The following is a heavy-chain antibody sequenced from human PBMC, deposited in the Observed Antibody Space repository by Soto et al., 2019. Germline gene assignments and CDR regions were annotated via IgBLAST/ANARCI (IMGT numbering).Heavy chain of an antibody. CDR2: IYYSGST. V-gene: IGHV4-31*03. CDR3: ARSGYCSGGSCYSISLSGWFDP. Sequence: QVQLQESGPGLVKPSQTLSLTCTVSGGSISSGGYYWSWIRQHPGKGLEWIGYIYYSGSTYYNPSLKRRVTISVDTSKNQFSLKLSSVTAADTAVYYCARSGYCSGGSCYSISLSGWFDPWGQGTLVTVSS. J-gene: IGHJ5*02. CDR1: GGSISSGGYY. D-gene: IGHD2-15*01.